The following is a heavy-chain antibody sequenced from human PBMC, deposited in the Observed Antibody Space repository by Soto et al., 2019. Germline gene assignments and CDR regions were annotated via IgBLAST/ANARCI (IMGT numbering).Heavy chain of an antibody. V-gene: IGHV3-23*01. CDR2: ISGSGGST. Sequence: GGSLRLSCAASGFTFSSYAMSWVRQAPGKGLEWVSAISGSGGSTYYADSVKGRFTISRDNSKNTLYLQMNSLRAEDTAIYYCAKDLWNSSSQRGDYYYGMDVWGQGTTVTVSS. CDR3: AKDLWNSSSQRGDYYYGMDV. CDR1: GFTFSSYA. J-gene: IGHJ6*02. D-gene: IGHD6-6*01.